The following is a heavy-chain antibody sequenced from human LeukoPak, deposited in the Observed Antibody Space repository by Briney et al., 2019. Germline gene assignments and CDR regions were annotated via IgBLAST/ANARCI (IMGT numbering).Heavy chain of an antibody. D-gene: IGHD6-13*01. CDR1: GGSFSGYY. CDR2: INHSGST. J-gene: IGHJ4*02. Sequence: SETLSLTCAVYGGSFSGYYWSWIRQPPGKGLEWIGEINHSGSTNYNPSLKSRVTISVDTSKNQFSLKLSSVTAADTAMYYCARRHIAAAFVGYWGQGTLVTVSS. V-gene: IGHV4-34*01. CDR3: ARRHIAAAFVGY.